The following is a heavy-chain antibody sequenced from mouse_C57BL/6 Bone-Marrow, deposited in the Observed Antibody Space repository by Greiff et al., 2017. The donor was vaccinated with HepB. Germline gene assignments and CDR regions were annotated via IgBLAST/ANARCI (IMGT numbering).Heavy chain of an antibody. V-gene: IGHV3-6*01. D-gene: IGHD2-3*01. CDR2: ISYDGSN. Sequence: EVKLVESGPGLVKPSQSLSLTCSVTGYSITSGYYWNWIRQFPGNKLEWMGYISYDGSNNYNPSLKNRISITRDTSKNQFFLKLNSVTTEDTATYYCARDSLYDGYPAWFAYWGQGTLVTVSA. CDR3: ARDSLYDGYPAWFAY. J-gene: IGHJ3*01. CDR1: GYSITSGYY.